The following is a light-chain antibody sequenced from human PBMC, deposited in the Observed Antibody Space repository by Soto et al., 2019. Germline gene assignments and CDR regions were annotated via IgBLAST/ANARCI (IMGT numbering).Light chain of an antibody. V-gene: IGLV2-14*01. CDR2: EVS. CDR1: SDDIGDYNY. J-gene: IGLJ2*01. Sequence: QSALTQPASVSGSPGQSITISCTGTSDDIGDYNYVSWYQQHPGEAPKLRIYEVSARPSGVSSRFSGSKSANTASLTITGLQAEDEADYYCSSYRTMSSLVFGGGTKLTVL. CDR3: SSYRTMSSLV.